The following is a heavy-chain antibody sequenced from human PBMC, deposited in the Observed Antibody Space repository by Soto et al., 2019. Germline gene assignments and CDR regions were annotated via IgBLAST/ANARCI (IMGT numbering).Heavy chain of an antibody. Sequence: PSETLSLTCTVSGGSISSYYWSWIRQPPGKGLEWVSAISGSGGSTYYADSVKGRFTISRDNSKNTLYLQMNSLRAEDTAVYYCAKGLMVYAIPPFDYWGQGTLVTVSS. J-gene: IGHJ4*02. CDR1: GGSISSYY. D-gene: IGHD2-8*01. V-gene: IGHV3-23*01. CDR3: AKGLMVYAIPPFDY. CDR2: ISGSGGST.